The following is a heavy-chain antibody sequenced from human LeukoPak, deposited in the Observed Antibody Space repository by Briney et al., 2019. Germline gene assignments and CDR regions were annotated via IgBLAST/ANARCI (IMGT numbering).Heavy chain of an antibody. CDR1: DGSISSRSVY. Sequence: SETLSLTCSVADGSISSRSVYWGWIRQSPGKGLEWIGSIYYSGTSYYNPSLKSRVTISVDTSKNQFSLKLSSVTAADTAVYYCAREAMEPKNDFWSGRIKNWFDPWGQGTLVTVSS. D-gene: IGHD3-3*01. CDR3: AREAMEPKNDFWSGRIKNWFDP. CDR2: IYYSGTS. V-gene: IGHV4-39*07. J-gene: IGHJ5*02.